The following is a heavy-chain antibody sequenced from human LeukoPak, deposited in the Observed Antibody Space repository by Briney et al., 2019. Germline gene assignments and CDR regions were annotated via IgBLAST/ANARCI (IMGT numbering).Heavy chain of an antibody. CDR3: ARGEDGYNLIGDY. V-gene: IGHV3-7*01. Sequence: GGSLRLSCAASGFTFSSYLMSWVRQAPGKGLEWVANINQDGSEKYYVDSVKGRFTISRDNAKKSLYLQMDSLRAEDTAVYYCARGEDGYNLIGDYWGQGTLVTVSS. J-gene: IGHJ4*02. CDR2: INQDGSEK. CDR1: GFTFSSYL. D-gene: IGHD5-24*01.